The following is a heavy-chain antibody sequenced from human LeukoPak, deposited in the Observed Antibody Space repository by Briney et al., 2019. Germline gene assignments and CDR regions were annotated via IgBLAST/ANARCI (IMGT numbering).Heavy chain of an antibody. V-gene: IGHV4-59*01. CDR2: IYYTGST. CDR3: ARSYYDILTGYYLRRLDYYYMDV. Sequence: PSETLSLTCTVSGGSISSYYWSWIRQPPGKGLEWIGYIYYTGSTNYNPSLKSRVTISVDTSKNQFSLKLSSVTAADTAVYYCARSYYDILTGYYLRRLDYYYMDVWGKGTTVTVSS. CDR1: GGSISSYY. J-gene: IGHJ6*03. D-gene: IGHD3-9*01.